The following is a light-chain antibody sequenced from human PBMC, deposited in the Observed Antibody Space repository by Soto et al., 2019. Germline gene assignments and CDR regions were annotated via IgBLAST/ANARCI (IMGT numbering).Light chain of an antibody. J-gene: IGKJ1*01. CDR3: QQYGRSPRT. CDR2: GAS. CDR1: QSVRSSY. V-gene: IGKV3-20*01. Sequence: EIVLTQSPGTLSLSPGERATLSCRASQSVRSSYLAWYQQKPGQAPRLLIYGASSRATGIPNRFSGSGSGTVFTLTIIRLEPEDFAVYYCQQYGRSPRTVGQGTKVDIK.